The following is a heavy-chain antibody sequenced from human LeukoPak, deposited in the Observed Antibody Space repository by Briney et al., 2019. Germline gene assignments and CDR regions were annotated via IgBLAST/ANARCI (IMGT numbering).Heavy chain of an antibody. CDR3: ARVGQGYAAPRPYYFDY. CDR2: AYNGNT. V-gene: IGHV1-18*01. D-gene: IGHD5-12*01. Sequence: AYNGNTNYAQKLQGRVTMTTDTSTSTAYMELRSLRSDDTAVYYCARVGQGYAAPRPYYFDYWGQGILVTVSS. J-gene: IGHJ4*02.